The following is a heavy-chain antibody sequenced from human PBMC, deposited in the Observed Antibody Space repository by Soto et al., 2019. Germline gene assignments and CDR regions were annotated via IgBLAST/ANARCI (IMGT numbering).Heavy chain of an antibody. Sequence: GGSLRLSCAASGFTFSSYGMHWVRQAPGKGLEWVAVIWYDGSNKYYADSVKGRFTISRDNSKNTLYLQMNSLRAEDTAVYCCARDETGPLDYWGQGTLVTVSS. CDR1: GFTFSSYG. CDR2: IWYDGSNK. CDR3: ARDETGPLDY. J-gene: IGHJ4*02. D-gene: IGHD1-1*01. V-gene: IGHV3-33*01.